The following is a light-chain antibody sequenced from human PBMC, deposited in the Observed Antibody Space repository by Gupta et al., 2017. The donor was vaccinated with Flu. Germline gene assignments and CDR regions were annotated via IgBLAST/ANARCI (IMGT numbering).Light chain of an antibody. CDR1: SSYVGAYNY. Sequence: QSALTQPRSVSGSPGQSVTISCTGTSSYVGAYNYVPWYQQHPGKAPKVRLYDVTKRPSGVPDRFSGSKSGNTASLTISVLQAEDEADYYCCSFAGRYTWVFGGGTKLTVL. J-gene: IGLJ3*02. CDR3: CSFAGRYTWV. CDR2: DVT. V-gene: IGLV2-11*01.